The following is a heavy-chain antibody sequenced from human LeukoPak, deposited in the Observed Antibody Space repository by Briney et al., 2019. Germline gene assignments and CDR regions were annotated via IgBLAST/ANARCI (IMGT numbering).Heavy chain of an antibody. CDR2: FDLEDGET. Sequence: ASVKISCKVSGYTLTELSMHWVRQAPGKGLEWMGGFDLEDGETIYAQKFQGRVTMTEDTSTDTAYMELSSLRSEDTAVYYCATGLRGNAFDIWGQGTMVTVSS. V-gene: IGHV1-24*01. CDR3: ATGLRGNAFDI. J-gene: IGHJ3*02. CDR1: GYTLTELS. D-gene: IGHD3-16*01.